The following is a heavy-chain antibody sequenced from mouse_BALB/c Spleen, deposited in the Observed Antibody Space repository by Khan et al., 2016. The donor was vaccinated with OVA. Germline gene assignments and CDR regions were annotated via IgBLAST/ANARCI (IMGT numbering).Heavy chain of an antibody. Sequence: QVQLQQSGPELVKPGASVKMSCKASGYTFTDYVMNWVKQRNGQGLEWIGQIYPGSDSTYYNEKFKGKATLTADRSSSTAYMQLSNLTSEDSAGSFGERAGLDVFAYWGRGTVVAVSA. CDR2: IYPGSDST. CDR3: ERAGLDVFAY. CDR1: GYTFTDYV. J-gene: IGHJ3*01. V-gene: IGHV1-77*01.